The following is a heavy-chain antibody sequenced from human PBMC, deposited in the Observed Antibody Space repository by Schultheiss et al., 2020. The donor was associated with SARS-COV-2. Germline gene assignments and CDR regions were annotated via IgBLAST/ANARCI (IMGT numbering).Heavy chain of an antibody. D-gene: IGHD3-22*01. V-gene: IGHV3-30*04. CDR2: ISYDGSNK. Sequence: GESLKISCAASGFTFSSYAMHWVRQAPGKGLEWVAVISYDGSNKYYADSVKGRFTISRDNAKNSLYLQMNSLRAEDTAVYYCAREYYYDSSGYQVGYYYYGMDVWGQGTTVTVSS. CDR1: GFTFSSYA. CDR3: AREYYYDSSGYQVGYYYYGMDV. J-gene: IGHJ6*02.